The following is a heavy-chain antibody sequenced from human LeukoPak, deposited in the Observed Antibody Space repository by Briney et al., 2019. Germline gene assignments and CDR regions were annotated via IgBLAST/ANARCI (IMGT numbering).Heavy chain of an antibody. CDR2: IRPSGDWT. D-gene: IGHD2/OR15-2a*01. CDR3: ARDNSHEDITWWLDP. V-gene: IGHV1-46*01. Sequence: GASVKVSCKASGYSFTVYYMHWVRQAPRQGLEWMGVIRPSGDWTSYAQKFQGRVTMTRDTFTSTDYIELSGLSSDDTAVYYCARDNSHEDITWWLDPWGQGTLVTVSS. J-gene: IGHJ5*02. CDR1: GYSFTVYY.